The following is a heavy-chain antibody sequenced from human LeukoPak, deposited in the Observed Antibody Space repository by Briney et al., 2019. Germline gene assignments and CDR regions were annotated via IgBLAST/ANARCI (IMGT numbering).Heavy chain of an antibody. J-gene: IGHJ4*02. CDR1: GYTSTSYG. D-gene: IGHD3-3*01. Sequence: GASVKVSCKASGYTSTSYGISWVRQAPGQGLEWMGWISAYNGNTNYAQKLQGRVTMTTDTSTSTAYMELRSLRSDDTAVYYCARVRTYYDFWSGYYNFDYWGQGTLVTVSS. CDR2: ISAYNGNT. V-gene: IGHV1-18*01. CDR3: ARVRTYYDFWSGYYNFDY.